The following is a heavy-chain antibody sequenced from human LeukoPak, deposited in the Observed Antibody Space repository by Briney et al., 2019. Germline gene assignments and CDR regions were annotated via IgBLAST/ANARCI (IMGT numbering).Heavy chain of an antibody. CDR1: GFSFSTHW. Sequence: GGSLRLSCSASGFSFSTHWMSWVGLAPGTGPEWVAKIKYDGSKKYYVDSVKGRFGISRDNAKNYLYVHMNSLRAEDTAVYYCASGFLDDFWSGHFWGQGTLVTVSS. CDR3: ASGFLDDFWSGHF. D-gene: IGHD3-3*01. J-gene: IGHJ4*02. CDR2: IKYDGSKK. V-gene: IGHV3-7*01.